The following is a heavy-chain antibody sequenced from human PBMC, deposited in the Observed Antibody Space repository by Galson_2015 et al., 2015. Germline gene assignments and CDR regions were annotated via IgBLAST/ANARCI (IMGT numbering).Heavy chain of an antibody. CDR1: GGSISSYY. V-gene: IGHV4-59*01. D-gene: IGHD3-10*01. CDR3: ARGGGVNTLLWFGGHDAFDI. CDR2: IYYSGST. J-gene: IGHJ3*02. Sequence: SETLSLTCTVSGGSISSYYWSWIRQPPGKGLEWIGYIYYSGSTNYNPSLKSRVTISVDTSKNQFSLELSSVTAADTAVYYCARGGGVNTLLWFGGHDAFDIWGQGTMVTVSS.